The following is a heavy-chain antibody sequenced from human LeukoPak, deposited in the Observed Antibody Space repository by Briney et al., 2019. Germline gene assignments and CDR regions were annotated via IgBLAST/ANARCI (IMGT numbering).Heavy chain of an antibody. Sequence: PGGSLRLSCAASGFTFSSYGMHWVRQAPGKGLEWVAVISYDGSNKYYADSVKGRFTISRDNSKNTLYLQMNSLGAEDTAVYYCAKDRGWLWDLDAFDIWGQGTMVTVSS. J-gene: IGHJ3*02. CDR3: AKDRGWLWDLDAFDI. CDR2: ISYDGSNK. CDR1: GFTFSSYG. V-gene: IGHV3-30*18. D-gene: IGHD3-9*01.